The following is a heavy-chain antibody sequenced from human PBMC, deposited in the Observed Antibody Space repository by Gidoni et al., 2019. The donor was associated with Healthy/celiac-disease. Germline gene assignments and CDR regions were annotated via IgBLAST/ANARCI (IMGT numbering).Heavy chain of an antibody. J-gene: IGHJ6*04. V-gene: IGHV4-34*01. D-gene: IGHD2-2*03. Sequence: QVQLQQWGAGLLKPSETLSLTCAVYGGSFSGYYWSWIRKPPGKGLEWIGEINHRGSTNYNPSLKSRVTISVDTSKNQFSLKLSSVTAADTAVYYCARAIAGYCSSTSCRDVWGKGTTVTVSS. CDR2: INHRGST. CDR3: ARAIAGYCSSTSCRDV. CDR1: GGSFSGYY.